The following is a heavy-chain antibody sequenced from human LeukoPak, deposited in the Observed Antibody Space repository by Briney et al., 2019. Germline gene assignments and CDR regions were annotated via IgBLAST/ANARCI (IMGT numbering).Heavy chain of an antibody. J-gene: IGHJ4*02. Sequence: SETLSLTCAVYGGSFSGYYWSWIRQPPGKGLEWIGEINHSGSTNYNPSLKSRVTISVDTSKNQFSLKLSPVTAADTAVYYCARGRSGSYSGPFWVWGQGTLVTVSS. CDR1: GGSFSGYY. CDR3: ARGRSGSYSGPFWV. CDR2: INHSGST. D-gene: IGHD3-10*01. V-gene: IGHV4-34*01.